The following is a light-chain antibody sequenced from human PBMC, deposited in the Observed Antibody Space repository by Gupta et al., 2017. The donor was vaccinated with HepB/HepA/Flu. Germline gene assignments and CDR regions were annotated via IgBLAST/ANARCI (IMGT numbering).Light chain of an antibody. V-gene: IGLV2-14*03. CDR3: SSYSSSRTPV. Sequence: SALTQPASVSGSPGQSITISCTGTSNDVGGYNYVSWYQQHPGKAPKLIIYAVSNRPSGVSYRFSGSKSGNTASLTISGLQAEDEADYYCSSYSSSRTPVFGGGAKLTVL. J-gene: IGLJ3*02. CDR2: AVS. CDR1: SNDVGGYNY.